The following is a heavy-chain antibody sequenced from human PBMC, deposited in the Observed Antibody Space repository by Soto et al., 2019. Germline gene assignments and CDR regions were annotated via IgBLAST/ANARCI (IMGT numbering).Heavy chain of an antibody. J-gene: IGHJ6*02. CDR1: GYTFTSYG. V-gene: IGHV1-18*01. Sequence: QVQLVQSGAEVKKPGASVQVSCKASGYTFTSYGISWVRQGPGQGLEWMGWISAYNGNTNYAQKLQGRVTMTTDTSTSTAYMELRSLRSDDTAVYYCARDGRGLDPHYYYGMDVWGQGTTVTVSS. CDR3: ARDGRGLDPHYYYGMDV. CDR2: ISAYNGNT. D-gene: IGHD6-19*01.